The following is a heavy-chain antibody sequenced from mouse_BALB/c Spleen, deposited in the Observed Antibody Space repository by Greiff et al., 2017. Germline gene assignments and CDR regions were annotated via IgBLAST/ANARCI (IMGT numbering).Heavy chain of an antibody. J-gene: IGHJ2*01. D-gene: IGHD1-1*01. CDR3: ARYYYGSSYGGGFDY. Sequence: EVQRVESGPSLVKPSQTLSLTCSVTGDSITSGYWNWIRKFPGNKLEYMGYISYSGSTYYNPSLKSRISITRDTSKNQYYLQLNSVTTEDTATYYCARYYYGSSYGGGFDYWGQGTTLTVSS. V-gene: IGHV3-8*02. CDR1: GDSITSGY. CDR2: ISYSGST.